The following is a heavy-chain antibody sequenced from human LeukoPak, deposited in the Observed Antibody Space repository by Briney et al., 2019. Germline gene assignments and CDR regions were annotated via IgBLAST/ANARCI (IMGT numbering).Heavy chain of an antibody. CDR3: ARDEVGATISDFDY. CDR2: ISGSSNYI. V-gene: IGHV3-21*01. J-gene: IGHJ4*02. CDR1: GFTFSSYS. D-gene: IGHD1-26*01. Sequence: GGSLRLSCAASGFTFSSYSMNWVRQAPGKGLEWVSSISGSSNYIYYADSVKGRFTISRDNAKNSLYLQMNSLRAEDTAVYYCARDEVGATISDFDYWGQGTLVTVSS.